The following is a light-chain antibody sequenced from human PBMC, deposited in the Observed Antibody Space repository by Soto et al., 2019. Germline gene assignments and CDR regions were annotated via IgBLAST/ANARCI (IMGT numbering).Light chain of an antibody. CDR2: AAS. V-gene: IGKV1-12*01. Sequence: DIQMTQSPSSVSASVGDRVTITCRASQDISSWLVWYQQKSGKAPQLLIYAASSLQSGVPSRFSGSGSGTDFTLTISSLQPEDFATYFCQQGDTLPLTFGGGTKEELK. J-gene: IGKJ4*01. CDR3: QQGDTLPLT. CDR1: QDISSW.